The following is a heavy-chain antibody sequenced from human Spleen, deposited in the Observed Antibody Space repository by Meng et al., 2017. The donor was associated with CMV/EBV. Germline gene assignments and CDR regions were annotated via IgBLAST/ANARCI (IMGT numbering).Heavy chain of an antibody. CDR3: ARYIWSDY. CDR1: GFIFSSYW. Sequence: GESLKISCAASGFIFSSYWMNWVRQAPGKGLEWVANIKQDGSEKHYVDSVEGRFTISRDNAKNTLYLQMNSLRAEDTAVYYCARYIWSDYWGQGTLVIVSS. V-gene: IGHV3-7*01. J-gene: IGHJ4*02. D-gene: IGHD3-3*01. CDR2: IKQDGSEK.